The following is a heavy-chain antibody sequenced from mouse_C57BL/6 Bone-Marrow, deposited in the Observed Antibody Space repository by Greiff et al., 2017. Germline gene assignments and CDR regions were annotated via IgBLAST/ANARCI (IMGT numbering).Heavy chain of an antibody. CDR1: GFTFSNYW. CDR2: IRLKSDNYAT. J-gene: IGHJ2*01. D-gene: IGHD1-1*01. Sequence: EVKLVESGGGLVQPGGSMKLSCVASGFTFSNYWMNWVRQSPEKGLEWVAQIRLKSDNYATHYAESVKGRFTISRDDSKSSVYLQMNNLRAEDTGIYYCTGPVGYGSSPFDYWGQGTTLTVSS. V-gene: IGHV6-3*01. CDR3: TGPVGYGSSPFDY.